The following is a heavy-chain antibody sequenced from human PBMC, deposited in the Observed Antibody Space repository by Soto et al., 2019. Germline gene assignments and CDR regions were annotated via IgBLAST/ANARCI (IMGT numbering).Heavy chain of an antibody. J-gene: IGHJ6*02. Sequence: SETLSLTCAVYGGSFSGYYWSWIHQPPGKGLEWIGEINHSGSTNYNPSLKSRVTISVDTSKNQFSLKLSSVTAADTAVYYCARGFRGYSYGSVSYYYYGMDVWGQGTTVTVSS. CDR2: INHSGST. D-gene: IGHD5-18*01. CDR3: ARGFRGYSYGSVSYYYYGMDV. V-gene: IGHV4-34*01. CDR1: GGSFSGYY.